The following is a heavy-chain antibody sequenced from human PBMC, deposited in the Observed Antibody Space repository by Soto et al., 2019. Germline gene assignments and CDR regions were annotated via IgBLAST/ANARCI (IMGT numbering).Heavy chain of an antibody. CDR1: GFTFSSYA. CDR3: AKGPYCSGGSCYPDYYYGMDV. V-gene: IGHV3-23*01. J-gene: IGHJ6*02. Sequence: GGSLRLSCAASGFTFSSYAMSWVRQAPGKGLEWVSAISGSGGSTYYADSVKGRFTISRDNSKNTLYLQMNSLRAEDTAVYYCAKGPYCSGGSCYPDYYYGMDVWGHGTTVTVSS. D-gene: IGHD2-15*01. CDR2: ISGSGGST.